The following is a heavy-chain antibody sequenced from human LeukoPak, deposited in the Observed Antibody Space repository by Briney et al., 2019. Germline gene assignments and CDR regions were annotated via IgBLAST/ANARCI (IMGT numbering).Heavy chain of an antibody. V-gene: IGHV3-7*05. J-gene: IGHJ4*02. Sequence: GGSLRLSCAASGSTFSSYWMSWFRQAPGKGLEWVANINQDGSEKSYVDSVKGRFTISRDNAKKSLYLQMNSLRADETALYYFTAAAAGYYFDYWGQGTLVTVSS. D-gene: IGHD6-25*01. CDR1: GSTFSSYW. CDR3: TAAAAGYYFDY. CDR2: INQDGSEK.